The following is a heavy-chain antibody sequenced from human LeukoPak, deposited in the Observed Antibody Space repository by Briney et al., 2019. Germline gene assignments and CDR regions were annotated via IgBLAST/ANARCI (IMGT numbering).Heavy chain of an antibody. CDR3: ATVRGSSSSTWNADS. Sequence: GRSLRLSCAASGFPFSSYGMHWVRQAPGKGLEWVAIIWYDGSNKYYVDSVKGRFTISKDNSKNTLYLQMNSLRAEDTAIYYCATVRGSSSSTWNADSWGQGTLVTASS. CDR1: GFPFSSYG. D-gene: IGHD3-16*01. CDR2: IWYDGSNK. J-gene: IGHJ4*02. V-gene: IGHV3-33*01.